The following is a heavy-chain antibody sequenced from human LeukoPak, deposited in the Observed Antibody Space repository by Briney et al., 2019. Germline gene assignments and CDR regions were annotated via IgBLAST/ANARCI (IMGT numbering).Heavy chain of an antibody. J-gene: IGHJ3*02. CDR2: IYYSGST. V-gene: IGHV4-59*12. CDR1: GGSISSYY. CDR3: ARVRYCSSTSCYYYAFDI. Sequence: SETLSLTCTVSGGSISSYYWSWIRQPPGKGLEWIGYIYYSGSTNYNPSLKSRVTISVDTSKNQFSLKLSSVTAADTAVYYCARVRYCSSTSCYYYAFDIWGQGTMVTVSS. D-gene: IGHD2-2*01.